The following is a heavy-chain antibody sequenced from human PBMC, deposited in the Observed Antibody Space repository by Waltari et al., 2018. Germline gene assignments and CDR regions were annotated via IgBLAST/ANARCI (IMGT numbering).Heavy chain of an antibody. CDR1: GGPLSSGSYY. J-gene: IGHJ4*02. V-gene: IGHV4-31*03. Sequence: QVQLQESGPGLVKPSQTLSLTCIVSGGPLSSGSYYWSWIRQHPGKALEWIGYIHHSGGTRSKPSLESRATIRVDTSKNQLSLRLNSVSAADTAVYYCARQLNPRAPYFDLWGQGALVTVAS. CDR2: IHHSGGT. CDR3: ARQLNPRAPYFDL.